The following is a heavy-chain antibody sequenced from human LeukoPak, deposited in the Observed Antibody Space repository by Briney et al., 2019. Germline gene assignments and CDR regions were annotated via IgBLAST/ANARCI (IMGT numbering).Heavy chain of an antibody. CDR3: DRADSSGPNWFDP. J-gene: IGHJ5*02. CDR2: IYHSGST. CDR1: GGSISSGGYS. V-gene: IGHV4-30-2*01. Sequence: SQTLSLTCAVSGGSISSGGYSWSWIRQPPGTGLEWIGYIYHSGSTYYNPSLKSRVTISVDRSKNQFSLKLSSVTAADTAVYYCDRADSSGPNWFDPWGQGTLVTVSS. D-gene: IGHD3-22*01.